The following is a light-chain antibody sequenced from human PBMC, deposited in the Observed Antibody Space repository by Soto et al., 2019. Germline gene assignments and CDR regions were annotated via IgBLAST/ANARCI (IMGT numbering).Light chain of an antibody. CDR3: TSYTSSSTVV. CDR1: SSDVGGYNY. Sequence: QSALTQPASVSGSLGQSITISCTGTSSDVGGYNYVSWYQQHPGKAPKLMIYEVSNRPSGVSNRFSGSKSGNTASLTISGLQAEDEGDYYCTSYTSSSTVVFGGGTKLTVL. V-gene: IGLV2-14*01. CDR2: EVS. J-gene: IGLJ2*01.